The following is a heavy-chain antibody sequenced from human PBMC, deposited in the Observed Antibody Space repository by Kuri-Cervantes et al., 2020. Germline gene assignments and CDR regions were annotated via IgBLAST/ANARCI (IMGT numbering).Heavy chain of an antibody. CDR1: GFTFSSYG. D-gene: IGHD5-12*01. CDR2: ISYDGSNK. J-gene: IGHJ3*02. V-gene: IGHV3-30*18. CDR3: AKEGTYSGYGNKGAFDI. Sequence: GGSLRLSCAASGFTFSSYGMHWVRQAPGKGLEWVAVISYDGSNKYYADSAKGRFTISRDNSKNTLYLQMNSLRAEDTAVYYCAKEGTYSGYGNKGAFDIWGQGTMVTVSS.